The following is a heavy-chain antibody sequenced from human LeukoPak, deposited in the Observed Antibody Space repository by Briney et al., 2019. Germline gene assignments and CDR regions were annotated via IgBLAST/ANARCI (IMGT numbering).Heavy chain of an antibody. D-gene: IGHD5-12*01. CDR2: IYYSGST. CDR3: ARHYLWLRPYDAFDI. Sequence: SETLSLTCTVSGGPISSSSYYWGWIRQPPGKGLEWIGSIYYSGSTYYNPSLKSRVTISVDTSKNQFSLKLSSVTAADTAVYYCARHYLWLRPYDAFDIWGQGTMVTVSS. V-gene: IGHV4-39*01. J-gene: IGHJ3*02. CDR1: GGPISSSSYY.